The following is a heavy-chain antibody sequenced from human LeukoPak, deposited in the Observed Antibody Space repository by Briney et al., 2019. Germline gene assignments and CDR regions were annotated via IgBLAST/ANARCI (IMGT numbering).Heavy chain of an antibody. CDR2: IYHSGST. CDR1: GGSISSSNW. D-gene: IGHD5-18*01. V-gene: IGHV4-4*02. CDR3: ARGGYSSINWFDP. J-gene: IGHJ5*02. Sequence: KPSETLSLTCAVSGGSISSSNWWSWVRQPPGKGLEWIGEIYHSGSTNYNPSLKSRVTISVDKSKNQFSLKLSSVTAADTAVYYCARGGYSSINWFDPWGQGTLVTVSS.